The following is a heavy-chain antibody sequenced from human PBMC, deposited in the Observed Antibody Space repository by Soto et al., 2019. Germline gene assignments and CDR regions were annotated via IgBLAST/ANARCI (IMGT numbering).Heavy chain of an antibody. J-gene: IGHJ3*02. Sequence: QVQLVESGGGVVQPGRSLRLSCAASGFTFSSYGMHWVRQAPGKGLEWVAVIWYDGSNKYYADSVKGRFTISRDNSKHTLYLQMNSLRAEDTAVYYCARDALSHSSSWYGDAFDIWGQGTMVTVSS. V-gene: IGHV3-33*01. CDR2: IWYDGSNK. CDR3: ARDALSHSSSWYGDAFDI. D-gene: IGHD6-13*01. CDR1: GFTFSSYG.